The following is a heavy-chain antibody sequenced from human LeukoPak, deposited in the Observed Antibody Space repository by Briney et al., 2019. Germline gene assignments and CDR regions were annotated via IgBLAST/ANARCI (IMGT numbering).Heavy chain of an antibody. CDR3: TKGLLGVVNDAFDI. CDR2: ITSKTDGGTT. V-gene: IGHV3-15*01. D-gene: IGHD3-3*01. J-gene: IGHJ3*02. Sequence: TGGSLRLSCAASGFTFNNAWINWVRQAPGKGLEWVGRITSKTDGGTTDYAAPVKGRFTISRDDSKNTLYLQMNSLKTEDTAMYYCTKGLLGVVNDAFDISGQGTMVTVSS. CDR1: GFTFNNAW.